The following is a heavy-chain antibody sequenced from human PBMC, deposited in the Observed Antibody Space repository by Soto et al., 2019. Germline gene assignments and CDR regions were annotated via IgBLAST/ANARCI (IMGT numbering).Heavy chain of an antibody. CDR3: ARDLAAAGSFDC. D-gene: IGHD6-13*01. J-gene: IGHJ4*02. Sequence: KLQGRVTTTTDTSTSTAYMELRSLRSDDTAVYYCARDLAAAGSFDCWGQGTLVTVSS. V-gene: IGHV1-18*01.